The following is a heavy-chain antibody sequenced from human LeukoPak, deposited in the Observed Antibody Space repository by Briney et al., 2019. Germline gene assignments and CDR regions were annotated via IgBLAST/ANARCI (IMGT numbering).Heavy chain of an antibody. V-gene: IGHV3-7*03. CDR1: GFTFSSYL. CDR3: ARVWSMDDILTGYYYPPDY. D-gene: IGHD3-9*01. CDR2: IKQDGSEK. Sequence: PGRPLRLSCAASGFTFSSYLMSWVRQAPGKGREWVANIKQDGSEKYYVDAVKGRFTISRDNAKNSLYLQINSLRAEDTAVYYCARVWSMDDILTGYYYPPDYWGQGTLVTVSS. J-gene: IGHJ4*02.